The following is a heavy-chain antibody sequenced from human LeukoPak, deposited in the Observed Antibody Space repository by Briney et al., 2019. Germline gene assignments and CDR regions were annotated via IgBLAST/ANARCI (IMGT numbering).Heavy chain of an antibody. Sequence: ASVKVSRKASGYTFTGYYMHWVRQAPGQGLEWMGWINPNSGGTNYAQKFQGRVTMTRDTSISTAYMELSRLRSDDTAVYYCARDGVRGDSYGYYRSYFDYWGQGTLVTVSS. D-gene: IGHD5-18*01. CDR2: INPNSGGT. CDR3: ARDGVRGDSYGYYRSYFDY. J-gene: IGHJ4*02. V-gene: IGHV1-2*02. CDR1: GYTFTGYY.